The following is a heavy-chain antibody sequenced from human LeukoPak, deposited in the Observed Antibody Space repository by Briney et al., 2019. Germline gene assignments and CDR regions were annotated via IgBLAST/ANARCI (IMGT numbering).Heavy chain of an antibody. V-gene: IGHV3-48*01. CDR1: GFTFSSYS. D-gene: IGHD6-13*01. Sequence: PGGSLRLSCAASGFTFSSYSMNWVRQAPGKGLERVSYISSSSSTIYYADSVKGRFTISRDNAKNSLYLQMNSLRAEDTAVYYCAREGIIAAGSYYMDVWGKGTTVTVSS. CDR2: ISSSSSTI. CDR3: AREGIIAAGSYYMDV. J-gene: IGHJ6*03.